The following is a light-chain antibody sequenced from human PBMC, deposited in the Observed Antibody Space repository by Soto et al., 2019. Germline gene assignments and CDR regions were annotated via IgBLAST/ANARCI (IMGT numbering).Light chain of an antibody. V-gene: IGKV3-11*01. CDR2: DAS. CDR3: QQRSNWPRII. CDR1: QSVSSY. Sequence: EIALTQSPATLSLTPGERATLSCRASQSVSSYLAWYQQKPGQAPRLLIYDASNRATGIPARFSGSGSGTDFTLTISSLEPEDFAVYYCQQRSNWPRIIFGQGTRLEIK. J-gene: IGKJ5*01.